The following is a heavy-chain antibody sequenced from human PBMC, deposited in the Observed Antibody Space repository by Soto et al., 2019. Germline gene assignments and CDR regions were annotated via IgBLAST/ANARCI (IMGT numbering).Heavy chain of an antibody. CDR3: TRSSYGDPDY. Sequence: EVQLVQSGGGLIQPEGSLKLSCAAPGIIVSSNYMSWVRQAPGKGLEWVSVLYHGGSTYYADSVKGRFTISRDNSKNTLFLQMNSLRAEEPAVYYCTRSSYGDPDYWGQGTLVTASS. CDR1: GIIVSSNY. V-gene: IGHV3-53*01. CDR2: LYHGGST. D-gene: IGHD4-17*01. J-gene: IGHJ4*02.